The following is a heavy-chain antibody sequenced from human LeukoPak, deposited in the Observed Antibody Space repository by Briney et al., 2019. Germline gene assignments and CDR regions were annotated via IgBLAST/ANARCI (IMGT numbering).Heavy chain of an antibody. CDR2: ISPYNGNT. CDR1: GYTFTDDG. Sequence: ASVKVSCKASGYTFTDDGISWVRQAPGQGLEWMGWISPYNGNTKYADKVLGRVTMSTDISTTTAYMELRGLRSDDTAVYYCARGGSSSNDYWGQGTLITVSS. V-gene: IGHV1-18*01. J-gene: IGHJ4*02. D-gene: IGHD6-6*01. CDR3: ARGGSSSNDY.